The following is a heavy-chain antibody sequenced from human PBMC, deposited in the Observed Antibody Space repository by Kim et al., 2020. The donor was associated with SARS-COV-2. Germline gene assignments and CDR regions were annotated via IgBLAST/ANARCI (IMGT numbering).Heavy chain of an antibody. CDR1: GYTFTSYD. V-gene: IGHV1-8*01. CDR2: MNPNSGNT. Sequence: ASVKVSCKASGYTFTSYDINWVRQATGQGLEWMGWMNPNSGNTGYAQKFQGRVTMTRNTSISTAYMELSSLRSEDTAVYYCARVGTGGVWIADSPTHDAFDIWGQGTMVTVSS. D-gene: IGHD2-8*02. J-gene: IGHJ3*02. CDR3: ARVGTGGVWIADSPTHDAFDI.